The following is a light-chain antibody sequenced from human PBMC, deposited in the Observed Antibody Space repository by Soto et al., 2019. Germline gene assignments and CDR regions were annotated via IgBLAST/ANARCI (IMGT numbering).Light chain of an antibody. V-gene: IGKV4-1*01. J-gene: IGKJ1*01. CDR2: WAS. CDR3: QQYYSTPLA. CDR1: QSVLYSSNNKNY. Sequence: DIVMTQSPDSLAVSLGERATINCKSSQSVLYSSNNKNYLDWYQQKPRQPPKLLIYWASTRESGVPDRFSGSGSGTDFTLTISSLQAEDVAFYYCQQYYSTPLAFGQGTKVEIK.